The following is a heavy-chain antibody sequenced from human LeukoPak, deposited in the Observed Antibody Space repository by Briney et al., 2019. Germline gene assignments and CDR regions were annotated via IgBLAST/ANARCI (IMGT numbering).Heavy chain of an antibody. J-gene: IGHJ4*02. CDR3: ARSITGWYYFDY. CDR1: GFTFSNYA. CDR2: ISSNGGST. V-gene: IGHV3-64*01. D-gene: IGHD6-19*01. Sequence: PGGSLRLSCAASGFTFSNYAMHWVRQAPGKGLEYVSVISSNGGSTYYANSVKGRFTISRDNSKKTLYLQMGSLRAEDMAVYYCARSITGWYYFDYWGQGTLVTVSS.